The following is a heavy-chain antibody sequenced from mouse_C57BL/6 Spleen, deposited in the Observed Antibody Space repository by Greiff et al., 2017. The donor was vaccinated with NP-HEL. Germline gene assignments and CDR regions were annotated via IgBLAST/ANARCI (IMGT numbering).Heavy chain of an antibody. CDR2: ISSGGSYT. D-gene: IGHD4-1*01. CDR3: ARHEDWDFAAWFAY. J-gene: IGHJ3*01. CDR1: GFTFSSYG. V-gene: IGHV5-6*02. Sequence: EVKLVESGGDLVKPGGSLKLSCAASGFTFSSYGMSWVRQTPDKRLEWVATISSGGSYTYYPDSVKGRFTISRDNAKNTLYLQMSSLKSEDTAMYYCARHEDWDFAAWFAYWGQGTLVTVSA.